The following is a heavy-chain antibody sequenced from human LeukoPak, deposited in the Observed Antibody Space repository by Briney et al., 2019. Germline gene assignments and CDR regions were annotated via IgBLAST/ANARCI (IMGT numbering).Heavy chain of an antibody. CDR1: GFSFTSSW. CDR2: ISPDGSMK. CDR3: ARDLNWGDLDY. Sequence: GGSLRLSCAASGFSFTSSWMTWVRQAPGKGLEWVANISPDGSMKNHVASVKGRLTISRDNAKNTLYLQMNSLSAEDTAVYYCARDLNWGDLDYWGQGTLVTVSS. V-gene: IGHV3-7*01. J-gene: IGHJ4*02. D-gene: IGHD7-27*01.